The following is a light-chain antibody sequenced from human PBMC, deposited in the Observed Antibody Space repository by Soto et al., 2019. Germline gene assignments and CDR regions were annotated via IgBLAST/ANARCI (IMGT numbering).Light chain of an antibody. CDR2: GAS. CDR1: QSIGIY. V-gene: IGKV1-39*01. Sequence: DIQMTQSPSSLSAFVGDRVTITCRASQSIGIYLNWYQQKPGKAPKLLIYGASSLKSGVPSRFSGSGSGTDFTLTISSLQPEDFATYYCQQSYSTPQTFGQGTKVEIK. J-gene: IGKJ1*01. CDR3: QQSYSTPQT.